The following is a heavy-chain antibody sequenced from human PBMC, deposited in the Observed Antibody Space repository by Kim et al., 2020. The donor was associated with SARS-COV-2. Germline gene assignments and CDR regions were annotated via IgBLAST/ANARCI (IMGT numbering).Heavy chain of an antibody. CDR1: GYSFTSYW. J-gene: IGHJ3*02. Sequence: GESLKISCKGSGYSFTSYWIGWVRQMPGKGLEWMGIIYPGDSDTRYSPSFQGQVTISADKSISTAYLQWSSLKASDTAMYYCARHVPITMIVDDAFDIWGQGTMVTVSS. CDR3: ARHVPITMIVDDAFDI. V-gene: IGHV5-51*01. D-gene: IGHD3-22*01. CDR2: IYPGDSDT.